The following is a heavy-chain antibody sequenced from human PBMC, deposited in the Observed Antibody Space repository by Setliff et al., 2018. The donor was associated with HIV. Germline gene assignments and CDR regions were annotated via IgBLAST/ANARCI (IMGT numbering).Heavy chain of an antibody. D-gene: IGHD6-19*01. V-gene: IGHV1-8*02. Sequence: ASVKVSCKASGYTFTSYDFNWVRQATGQGLEWMGWMNPKSGNTGYAQKFQGRVIMTRSTSKTTAYMELRSPRSQDTAVYYCATDGAGGWLRPLPDFWGQGTLVTVSS. CDR2: MNPKSGNT. CDR3: ATDGAGGWLRPLPDF. J-gene: IGHJ4*02. CDR1: GYTFTSYD.